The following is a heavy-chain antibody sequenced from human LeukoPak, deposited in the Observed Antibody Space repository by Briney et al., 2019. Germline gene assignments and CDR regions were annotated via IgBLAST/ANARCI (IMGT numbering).Heavy chain of an antibody. Sequence: SETLSLTCTVSGGFISSSSYYWGWIRQSPGKGLEWIGSIYYSGSTYYNPSLKSRVTISVDTSKNQFSLKLSSVTAADTAVYYCARRRRVGTIDYWGQGTLVTVSS. J-gene: IGHJ4*02. CDR2: IYYSGST. CDR1: GGFISSSSYY. CDR3: ARRRRVGTIDY. V-gene: IGHV4-39*01. D-gene: IGHD1-26*01.